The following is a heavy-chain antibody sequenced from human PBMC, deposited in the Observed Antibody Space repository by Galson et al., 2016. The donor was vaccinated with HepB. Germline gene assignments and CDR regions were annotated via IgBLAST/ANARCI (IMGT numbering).Heavy chain of an antibody. CDR3: ARGGSRPIDY. V-gene: IGHV3-74*01. D-gene: IGHD1-26*01. Sequence: SLRLSCAASGFTFSSHWMHWVRQAPGKGLVWVSRINTDGSSTSYADSVKGRFTISRDNAKNTLDLQMNSLRAEDTAVYYCARGGSRPIDYWGQGTLVTVSS. CDR1: GFTFSSHW. J-gene: IGHJ4*02. CDR2: INTDGSST.